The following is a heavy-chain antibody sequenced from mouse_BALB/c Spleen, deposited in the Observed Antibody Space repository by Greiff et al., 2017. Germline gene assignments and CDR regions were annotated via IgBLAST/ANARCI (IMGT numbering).Heavy chain of an antibody. CDR3: NAGGYFDY. CDR2: IDPENGDT. CDR1: GFNIKDYY. Sequence: VQLQQSGAELARPGASVKLSCTASGFNIKDYYMHWVKQRPEQGLEWIGWIDPENGDTEYAPKFQGKATMTADTSSNTAYLQLSSLTSEDTAVYYCNAGGYFDYWGQGTTLTVSS. J-gene: IGHJ2*01. V-gene: IGHV14-4*02.